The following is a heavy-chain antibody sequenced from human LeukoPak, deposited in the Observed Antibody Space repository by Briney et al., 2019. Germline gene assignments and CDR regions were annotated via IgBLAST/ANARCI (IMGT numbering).Heavy chain of an antibody. CDR1: GGSVSSGSYY. D-gene: IGHD3-10*02. CDR3: ARDLFFDYFDY. J-gene: IGHJ4*02. CDR2: IYDSGST. Sequence: SETLSLTCTVSGGSVSSGSYYWSWIRQPPGKGLEWIGYIYDSGSTNYNPSLKSRVTISVDTSKNQFSLKLSSVTAADTAVYYCARDLFFDYFDYWGQGTLVTVSS. V-gene: IGHV4-61*01.